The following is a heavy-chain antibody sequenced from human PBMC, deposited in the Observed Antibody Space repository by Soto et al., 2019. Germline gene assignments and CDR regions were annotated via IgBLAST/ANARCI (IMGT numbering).Heavy chain of an antibody. CDR3: AKDGAVWYDYVWGAFDI. CDR2: ISGSGGST. Sequence: QPGGSLRLSCAASGFTFSSYAMSWVRQAPGKGLEWVSAISGSGGSTYYADSVKGRLTISRDNSKNTLYLQMNSLRAEDTAVYYCAKDGAVWYDYVWGAFDIWGQGTMVTVSS. D-gene: IGHD3-16*01. J-gene: IGHJ3*02. V-gene: IGHV3-23*01. CDR1: GFTFSSYA.